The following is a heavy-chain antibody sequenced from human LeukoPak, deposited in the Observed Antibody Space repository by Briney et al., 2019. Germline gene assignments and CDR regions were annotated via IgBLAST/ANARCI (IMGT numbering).Heavy chain of an antibody. D-gene: IGHD6-13*01. CDR3: ARQIASAGTAGSDF. CDR2: IYSTGST. J-gene: IGHJ4*02. CDR1: GGSISSYY. Sequence: SETLSLTCTVSGGSISSYYWSWIRQPAGKGLEWIGRIYSTGSTNYNPSLKSRVTMSVDTSKNQFSLRLRSVTAADTAVYYGARQIASAGTAGSDFWGQGALVTVSS. V-gene: IGHV4-4*07.